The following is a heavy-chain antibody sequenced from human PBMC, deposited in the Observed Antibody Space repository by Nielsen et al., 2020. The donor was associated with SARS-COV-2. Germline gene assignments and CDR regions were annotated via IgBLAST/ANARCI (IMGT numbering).Heavy chain of an antibody. CDR2: IYYSGYS. D-gene: IGHD3-10*01. CDR3: AARGYYSSGSALGY. Sequence: SETLSLTCTVSGGSISSSSYYWGWIRQPPGKGLEWIGSIYYSGYSRYNPSLKSRPTILLDTSTNQFSLRLRSVTAGDTASYYCAARGYYSSGSALGYWGQGILVTVSS. V-gene: IGHV4-39*07. CDR1: GGSISSSSYY. J-gene: IGHJ4*02.